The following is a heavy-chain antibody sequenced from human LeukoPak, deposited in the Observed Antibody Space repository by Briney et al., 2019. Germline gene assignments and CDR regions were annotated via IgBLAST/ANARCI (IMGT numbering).Heavy chain of an antibody. CDR1: GFTFSSYW. V-gene: IGHV3-7*05. D-gene: IGHD3-16*01. CDR3: VQGGYFFNY. Sequence: GGSLRLSCAASGFTFSSYWMSWVRQAAGKGLEWVANIKQDGSEIYYVDSVRGRFTISRDNGKNSLFLQMNSLRAEDTAVYYCVQGGYFFNYWGQGALVTVSS. J-gene: IGHJ4*02. CDR2: IKQDGSEI.